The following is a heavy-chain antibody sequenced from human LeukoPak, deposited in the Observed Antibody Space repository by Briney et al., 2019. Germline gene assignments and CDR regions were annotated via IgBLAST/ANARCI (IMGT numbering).Heavy chain of an antibody. V-gene: IGHV3-9*01. CDR3: AKDMNSYGSGSSYNPWGPFDS. D-gene: IGHD3-10*01. CDR2: IACNSGNT. Sequence: SGGSLRLSCAASGFTFAMHWVRQAPGKGLEWVSGIACNSGNTGFADSVKGRFTISRDNAENSLSLQINSLSPQDTAFYFCAKDMNSYGSGSSYNPWGPFDSWGQGTLVTVSS. CDR1: GFTFA. J-gene: IGHJ4*02.